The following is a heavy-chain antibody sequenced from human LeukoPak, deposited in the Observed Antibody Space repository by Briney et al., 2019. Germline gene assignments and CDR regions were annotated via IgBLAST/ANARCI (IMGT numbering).Heavy chain of an antibody. CDR2: IRSKANNYAT. CDR1: GFTFSGST. D-gene: IGHD6-19*01. J-gene: IGHJ5*02. V-gene: IGHV3-73*01. CDR3: TRLGSAWYFDP. Sequence: PGGSLRLSCAASGFTFSGSTMHWVRQASGKGLEWVGLIRSKANNYATAYAASVEGRFSISRHDSKNTAYLQMNSLKTEDTAVYYCTRLGSAWYFDPWGQGTLVTVSS.